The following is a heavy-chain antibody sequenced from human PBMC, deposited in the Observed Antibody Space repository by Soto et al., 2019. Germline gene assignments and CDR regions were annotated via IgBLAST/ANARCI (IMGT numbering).Heavy chain of an antibody. V-gene: IGHV1-18*01. CDR2: ISAYNGNT. Sequence: ASVKVSCKASGYTFTSYGISWVRQAPGQGLEWMGWISAYNGNTNYAQKLQGRVTMTTDTSTSTAYMELRSLRSDDTAVYYCARDLFGGVTVMAHDAFDIWGQGTMVTVSS. J-gene: IGHJ3*02. CDR3: ARDLFGGVTVMAHDAFDI. CDR1: GYTFTSYG. D-gene: IGHD3-16*02.